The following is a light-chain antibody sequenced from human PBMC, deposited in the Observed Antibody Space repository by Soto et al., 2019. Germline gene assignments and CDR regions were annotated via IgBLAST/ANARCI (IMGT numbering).Light chain of an antibody. CDR1: SSDVGAYNY. CDR3: NSFTTSSTLV. J-gene: IGLJ2*01. V-gene: IGLV2-14*03. Sequence: QSALTQPASVSGSPGQSITISCTGTSSDVGAYNYVSWYQHHPGKAPKLMIYDVSNRPSGVSNRFSGSKSGNTDSLTISGLQAEDEADYYCNSFTTSSTLVFGGGTQLTVL. CDR2: DVS.